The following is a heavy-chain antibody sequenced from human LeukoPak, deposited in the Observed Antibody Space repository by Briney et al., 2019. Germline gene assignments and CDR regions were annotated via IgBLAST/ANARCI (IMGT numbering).Heavy chain of an antibody. J-gene: IGHJ5*02. CDR2: FNPEDGET. V-gene: IGHV1-24*01. CDR3: ATGYSSGWYGKWFDP. D-gene: IGHD6-19*01. Sequence: ASVKVSCKVSGYTLTELSMHWVRQAPGKGLEWMGGFNPEDGETIYAQKFQGRVTMTEDTSTDTAYMELSSLRSEDTAVYYCATGYSSGWYGKWFDPWGQGTLVTVSS. CDR1: GYTLTELS.